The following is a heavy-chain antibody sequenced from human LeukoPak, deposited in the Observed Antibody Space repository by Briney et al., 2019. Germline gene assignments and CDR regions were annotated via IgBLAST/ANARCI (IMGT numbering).Heavy chain of an antibody. CDR3: ATFYDSSGYYHDY. Sequence: SETLSLTCTVSGGSISSGGYYWSWIRQHPGKGLEWIGYIYYSGSTYYNPSLKSRVTISVDTSKNQFSLKLSPVTAADTAVYYCATFYDSSGYYHDYWGQGTLVTVSS. D-gene: IGHD3-22*01. V-gene: IGHV4-31*03. J-gene: IGHJ4*02. CDR1: GGSISSGGYY. CDR2: IYYSGST.